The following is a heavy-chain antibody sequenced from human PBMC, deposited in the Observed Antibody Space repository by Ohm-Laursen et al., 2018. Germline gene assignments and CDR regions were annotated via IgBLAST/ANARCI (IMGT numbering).Heavy chain of an antibody. D-gene: IGHD2-8*01. CDR3: ARGRSGVLMVYAMGDNWFDP. J-gene: IGHJ5*02. CDR1: GYTFTSYD. Sequence: GASVKVSCKASGYTFTSYDINWVRQATGQGLEWMGWMNPNSGNTGYAQKFQGRVTMTRNTSISTAYMELSSLRSEDTAVYYCARGRSGVLMVYAMGDNWFDPWGQGTLVTVSS. V-gene: IGHV1-8*01. CDR2: MNPNSGNT.